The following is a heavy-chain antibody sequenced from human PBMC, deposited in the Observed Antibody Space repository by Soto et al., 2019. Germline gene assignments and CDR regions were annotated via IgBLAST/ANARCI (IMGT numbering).Heavy chain of an antibody. Sequence: QMQLVQSGPEVKKPGSSVKVSCKASGDSFGSYAVSWVRQAPGQGLEWMGAIIPVFGTTNYTQKFQGRVTITADDSTTTAYMELSSLRSDDTAVYYWAREPFGRFDPWGQGTLVTVSS. CDR2: IIPVFGTT. J-gene: IGHJ5*02. D-gene: IGHD3-10*01. V-gene: IGHV1-69*01. CDR3: AREPFGRFDP. CDR1: GDSFGSYA.